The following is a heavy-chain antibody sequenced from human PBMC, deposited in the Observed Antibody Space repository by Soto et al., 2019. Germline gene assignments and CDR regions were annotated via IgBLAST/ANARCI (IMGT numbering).Heavy chain of an antibody. CDR2: ISSDGVST. D-gene: IGHD3-22*01. Sequence: PGGSLRLSCSASGFTFSHFSMHWVRQAPGKVLKYVSGISSDGVSTYYADSVKGRFIISRDNSKNTLYLQMSSLRPEDTAVYYCEHPRSTMIIRPYW. CDR3: EHPRSTMIIRPY. CDR1: GFTFSHFS. J-gene: IGHJ4*01. V-gene: IGHV3-64D*06.